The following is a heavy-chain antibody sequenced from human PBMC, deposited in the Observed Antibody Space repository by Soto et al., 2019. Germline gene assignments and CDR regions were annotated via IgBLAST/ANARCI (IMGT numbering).Heavy chain of an antibody. CDR2: ISSSSNYI. CDR3: ARAGCTPTTCRLFDY. V-gene: IGHV3-21*01. Sequence: PGGSLRLSCAASGFTFSDYSINWVRQAPGKGLEWVSVISSSSNYIYYADSVKGRFTISRDNAKNSLYLQMNSLRAEDTAVYYCARAGCTPTTCRLFDYWGQGTMVTVYS. D-gene: IGHD2-2*01. CDR1: GFTFSDYS. J-gene: IGHJ4*02.